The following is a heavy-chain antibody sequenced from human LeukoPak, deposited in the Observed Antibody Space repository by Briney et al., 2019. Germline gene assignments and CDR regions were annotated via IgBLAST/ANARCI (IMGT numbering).Heavy chain of an antibody. V-gene: IGHV3-23*01. CDR2: ISGSGGST. J-gene: IGHJ3*02. CDR3: AKPSSGYTSFHI. CDR1: GLTFSSHW. Sequence: GGSLRLSCAASGLTFSSHWMHWVRQAPGKGLEWVSAISGSGGSTYDADSVKGRFTISRDNSKNTLYLQMNSLRAEDTALYYCAKPSSGYTSFHIWGQGTMVTVSS. D-gene: IGHD3-22*01.